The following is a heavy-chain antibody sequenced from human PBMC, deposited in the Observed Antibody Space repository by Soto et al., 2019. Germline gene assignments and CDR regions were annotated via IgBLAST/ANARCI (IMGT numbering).Heavy chain of an antibody. V-gene: IGHV3-64*01. CDR2: ISNNGAHT. Sequence: EAQLVESGGGLVQPGGSLRLSCAASGFTFSNYEMHWVRQAPGKGLEYVSGISNNGAHTDYAKSVKGRFTISRDNYANTLYLQMGSLRAEDMALYYCARRGYGSRWPNVYMDVWDKGTTVTVSS. CDR1: GFTFSNYE. CDR3: ARRGYGSRWPNVYMDV. D-gene: IGHD6-13*01. J-gene: IGHJ6*03.